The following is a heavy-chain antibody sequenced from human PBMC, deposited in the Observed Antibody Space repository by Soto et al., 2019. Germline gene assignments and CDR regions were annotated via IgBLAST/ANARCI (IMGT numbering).Heavy chain of an antibody. J-gene: IGHJ4*02. CDR3: ASRIDYDSSGSYFDY. D-gene: IGHD3-22*01. Sequence: PSETLSLTCTVSGASISRYYWSWIRQSPGKGLEWIGYLYNTGSTIYNPSLKSRVTISVDTSKNQFSLKLSSVTAADTAVYYCASRIDYDSSGSYFDYWGQGTLVT. V-gene: IGHV4-59*12. CDR1: GASISRYY. CDR2: LYNTGST.